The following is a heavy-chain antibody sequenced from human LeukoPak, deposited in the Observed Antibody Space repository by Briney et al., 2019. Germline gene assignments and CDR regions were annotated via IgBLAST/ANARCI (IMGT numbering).Heavy chain of an antibody. CDR1: GYTFTSYP. CDR3: ARALYYYGSGSYYHFDY. Sequence: ASVKVSCKASGYTFTSYPMNWVRQAPGQGLEWMGWINTNTGNPTYAQGFTGRFVFSLDTSVSTAYLQISSLKAEDTAVYYCARALYYYGSGSYYHFDYWGQGTLVTVSS. V-gene: IGHV7-4-1*02. CDR2: INTNTGNP. D-gene: IGHD3-10*01. J-gene: IGHJ4*02.